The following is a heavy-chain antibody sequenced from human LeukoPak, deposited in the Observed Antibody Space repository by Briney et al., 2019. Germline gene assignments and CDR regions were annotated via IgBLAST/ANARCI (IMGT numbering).Heavy chain of an antibody. CDR3: ATSPYIPAAPNDY. Sequence: WATVKISCKASGSTVTDYYIHWVQQAPAKGLEWMGRVDPEEGETIYADRFQGRLIITADTFTDTAYMELSSLRSEDTAVYFCATSPYIPAAPNDYWGQGTLVTVSS. J-gene: IGHJ4*02. CDR2: VDPEEGET. D-gene: IGHD2-2*01. CDR1: GSTVTDYY. V-gene: IGHV1-69-2*01.